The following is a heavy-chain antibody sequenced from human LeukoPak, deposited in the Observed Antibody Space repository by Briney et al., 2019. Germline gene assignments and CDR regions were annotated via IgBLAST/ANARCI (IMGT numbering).Heavy chain of an antibody. D-gene: IGHD1-26*01. J-gene: IGHJ4*02. CDR1: GGSISSYY. V-gene: IGHV4-59*08. Sequence: SETLSLTCTVSGGSISSYYWSWIRQPPGKGLEWIGYIYYSGSTNYNPSLKSRVTISVDTSKNQFSLKLSSVTAADTAVYYCARRGSYLERPFGYWGQGTLVTVSS. CDR2: IYYSGST. CDR3: ARRGSYLERPFGY.